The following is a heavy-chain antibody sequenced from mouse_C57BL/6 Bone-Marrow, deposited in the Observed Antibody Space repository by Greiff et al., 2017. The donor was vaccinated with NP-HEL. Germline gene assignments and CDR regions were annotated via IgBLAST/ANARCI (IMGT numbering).Heavy chain of an antibody. CDR1: GYTFTDYY. D-gene: IGHD1-1*01. CDR2: INPNNGGT. CDR3: ARPTTVVAPDV. Sequence: VQLQQSGPELVKPGASVKISCKASGYTFTDYYMNWVKQSHGKSLEWIGDINPNNGGTNYNQKFKGKATLTVDTSSSTAYMQLSSLTSEDSAVYYCARPTTVVAPDVWGTGTTVTVSS. V-gene: IGHV1-26*01. J-gene: IGHJ1*03.